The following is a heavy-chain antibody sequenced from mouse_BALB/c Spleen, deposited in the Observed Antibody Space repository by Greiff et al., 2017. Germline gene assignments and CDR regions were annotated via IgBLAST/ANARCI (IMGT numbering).Heavy chain of an antibody. CDR1: GYAFTNYL. D-gene: IGHD5-5*01. J-gene: IGHJ4*01. Sequence: VQLQQSGAELVRPGTSVKVSCKASGYAFTNYLIEWVKQRPGQGLEWIGVINPGSGGTNYNEKFKGKATLTADKSSSTAYMQLSSLTSDDSAVYFCARSASGTTFYYAMDYWGQGTSVTVSS. CDR2: INPGSGGT. CDR3: ARSASGTTFYYAMDY. V-gene: IGHV1-54*01.